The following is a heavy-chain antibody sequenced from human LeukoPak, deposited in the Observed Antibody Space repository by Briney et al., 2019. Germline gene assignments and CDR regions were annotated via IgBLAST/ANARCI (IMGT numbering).Heavy chain of an antibody. V-gene: IGHV4-59*01. CDR2: IYYSGNT. CDR1: GVSLTNYY. Sequence: SETLSLTCTVSGVSLTNYYWNWIRQPPGKGLEWIGYIYYSGNTNYNPSLNSRVTISVDTSKNQFSLKLSSVTAADTAVYYCARGRAYYDSTGYGYWGQGTLVTVSS. J-gene: IGHJ4*02. D-gene: IGHD3-22*01. CDR3: ARGRAYYDSTGYGY.